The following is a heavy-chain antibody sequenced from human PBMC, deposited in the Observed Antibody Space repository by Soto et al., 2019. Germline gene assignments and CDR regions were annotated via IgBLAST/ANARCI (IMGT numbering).Heavy chain of an antibody. D-gene: IGHD3-3*01. V-gene: IGHV3-33*01. CDR1: GFTFSSYG. Sequence: PGGSLRLSCAASGFTFSSYGMHWVRQAPGKGLEWVAVIWYDGSNKYYADSVKGRFTISRDNSKNTLYLQMNSLRAEDTAVYYCARPGEGRFFRYYGMDVWGQGTTVTVSS. CDR2: IWYDGSNK. J-gene: IGHJ6*02. CDR3: ARPGEGRFFRYYGMDV.